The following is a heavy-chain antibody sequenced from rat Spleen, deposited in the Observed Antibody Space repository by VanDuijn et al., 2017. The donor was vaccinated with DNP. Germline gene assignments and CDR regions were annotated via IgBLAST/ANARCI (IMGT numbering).Heavy chain of an antibody. Sequence: EVQLVESGGDLVQPGRSLKLSCAASGFTFSNYYMAWVRQAPKKGLEWVATFSTSGSRTYYPDSVKGRFTISRDNAKSSLYLQMNSLKSEDTATYYCARGSIGTTGAMDAWGQGTSVTVSS. D-gene: IGHD1-5*01. V-gene: IGHV5-25*01. CDR2: FSTSGSRT. CDR3: ARGSIGTTGAMDA. J-gene: IGHJ4*01. CDR1: GFTFSNYY.